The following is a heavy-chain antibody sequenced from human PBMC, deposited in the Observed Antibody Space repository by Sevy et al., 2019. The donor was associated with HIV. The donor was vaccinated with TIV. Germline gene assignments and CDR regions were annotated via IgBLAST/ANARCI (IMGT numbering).Heavy chain of an antibody. Sequence: ASVKVSCKASGGTFSSYAISWVRQAPGQGLEWMGGIIPIFGTANYAQKFQGRVTITADKSTSPAYMELSSLRSEDTAVYYCARDHYDYVWGSYRYTPTYLDVWGKGTTVTVSS. D-gene: IGHD3-16*02. CDR1: GGTFSSYA. CDR3: ARDHYDYVWGSYRYTPTYLDV. J-gene: IGHJ6*03. V-gene: IGHV1-69*06. CDR2: IIPIFGTA.